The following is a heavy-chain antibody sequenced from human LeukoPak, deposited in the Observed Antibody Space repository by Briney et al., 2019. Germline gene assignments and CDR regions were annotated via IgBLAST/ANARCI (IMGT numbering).Heavy chain of an antibody. CDR1: GGSISSSTYF. J-gene: IGHJ4*02. Sequence: SETLSLTCTVSGGSISSSTYFWGWIRQPPGRGLERIGTIYYSGSTYYNPSLKSRLTISVDTSKNQFSLKLSSVTAADTAVYYCARHVKSPSVTPSYFDCWGQGTLVTVSS. CDR2: IYYSGST. V-gene: IGHV4-39*01. D-gene: IGHD4-17*01. CDR3: ARHVKSPSVTPSYFDC.